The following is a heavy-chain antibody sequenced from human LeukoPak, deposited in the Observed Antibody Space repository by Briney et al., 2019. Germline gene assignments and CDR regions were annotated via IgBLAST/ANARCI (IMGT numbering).Heavy chain of an antibody. CDR3: ATGEYCSSTSCYAGDY. CDR1: GGTFSSYA. CDR2: TIPILGIA. V-gene: IGHV1-69*04. D-gene: IGHD2-2*01. J-gene: IGHJ4*02. Sequence: SVKVSCKASGGTFSSYAISWVRQAPGQGLEWMGRTIPILGIANYAQKFQGRVTITADKSTSTAYMELSSLRSEDTAVYYCATGEYCSSTSCYAGDYWGQGTLVTVSS.